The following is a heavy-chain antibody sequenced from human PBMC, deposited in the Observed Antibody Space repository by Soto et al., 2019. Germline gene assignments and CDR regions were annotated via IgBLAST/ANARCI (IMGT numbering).Heavy chain of an antibody. CDR1: GYTFTSYG. CDR3: AGGSLDSKFGSGWYYFDF. Sequence: GASVKVSCKASGYTFTSYGISWVRQAPGQGLEWMGWISAYNGNTKYSQKFQGRVTITRDTSANTAYMELSSLTSEDTAVYYCAGGSLDSKFGSGWYYFDFWGQGTLVTVSS. J-gene: IGHJ4*02. D-gene: IGHD6-19*01. V-gene: IGHV1-18*01. CDR2: ISAYNGNT.